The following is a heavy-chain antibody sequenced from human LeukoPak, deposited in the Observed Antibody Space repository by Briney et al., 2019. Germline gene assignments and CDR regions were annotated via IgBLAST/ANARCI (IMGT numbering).Heavy chain of an antibody. CDR2: ITPFNGNT. CDR3: AIARPNYYYYYGMDV. J-gene: IGHJ6*02. CDR1: GYTFTYRY. V-gene: IGHV1-45*02. Sequence: SVTVSCTASGYTFTYRYLHWVRQGPGQALEWMGWITPFNGNTNYAQKFQDRVTITRDRSMSTAYMELSSLRSEDTAMYYCAIARPNYYYYYGMDVWGQGTTVTVSS.